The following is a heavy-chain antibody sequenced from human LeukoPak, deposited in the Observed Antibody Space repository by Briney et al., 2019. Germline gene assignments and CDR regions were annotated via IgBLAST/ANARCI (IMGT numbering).Heavy chain of an antibody. D-gene: IGHD3-16*02. J-gene: IGHJ4*02. CDR3: ARHAPANVWGSYLPYYFDY. CDR1: GYSFTSYW. CDR2: IYPGDSDT. V-gene: IGHV5-51*01. Sequence: GESLKISCKGSGYSFTSYWIGWVRQMPGKGLEWMGIIYPGDSDTRYSPSFQGQVTISADKSISTAYLQWSSLKASDTAMYYCARHAPANVWGSYLPYYFDYWGQGTLVTVSS.